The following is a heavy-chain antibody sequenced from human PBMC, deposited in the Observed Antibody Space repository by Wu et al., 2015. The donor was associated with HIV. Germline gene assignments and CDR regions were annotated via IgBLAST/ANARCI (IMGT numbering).Heavy chain of an antibody. Sequence: QVQLVQSGAELTKPGASVRVSCQTSGYSFTAHYIHWVRQAPGQGLEWMGWIRPDSAATNYAEKFEDRVTMTRDASTSTAYMQLNRLRSVDTAIFYCATQVSIVRFDPWGQGTLVTVSS. D-gene: IGHD5/OR15-5a*01. V-gene: IGHV1-2*02. CDR2: IRPDSAAT. J-gene: IGHJ5*02. CDR3: ATQVSIVRFDP. CDR1: GYSFTAHY.